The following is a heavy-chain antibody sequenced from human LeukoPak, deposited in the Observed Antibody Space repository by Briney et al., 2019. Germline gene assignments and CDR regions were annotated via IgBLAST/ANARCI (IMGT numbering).Heavy chain of an antibody. CDR1: GGSFSGYY. CDR2: INHSGST. Sequence: PSETLSLTCAVYGGSFSGYYWSWIRQPPGKGLEWIGEINHSGSTNYNPSLKSRVTISVDTSKSQFSLKLSSVTAADTAVYYCARGKRAAAGRGLSFDYWGQGTLVTVSS. J-gene: IGHJ4*02. V-gene: IGHV4-34*01. D-gene: IGHD6-13*01. CDR3: ARGKRAAAGRGLSFDY.